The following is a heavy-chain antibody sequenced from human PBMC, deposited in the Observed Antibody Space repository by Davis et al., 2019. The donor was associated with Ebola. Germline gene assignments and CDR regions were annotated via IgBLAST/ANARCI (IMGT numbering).Heavy chain of an antibody. CDR1: GGSFSRYY. CDR2: INESGYT. D-gene: IGHD5-18*01. CDR3: ARPGYTYGWGFVY. V-gene: IGHV4-34*01. Sequence: PSETLSLTCAVQGGSFSRYYWSWIRQPPGKGLEWIGEINESGYTHYNPSLKSRVTIAVDTSKNQFSLKLTSVAAADTAVYYCARPGYTYGWGFVYWGQGTLVTVSS. J-gene: IGHJ4*02.